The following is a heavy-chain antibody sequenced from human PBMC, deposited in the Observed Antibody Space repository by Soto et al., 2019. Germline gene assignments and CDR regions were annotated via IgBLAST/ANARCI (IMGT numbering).Heavy chain of an antibody. CDR1: GGTFNRYA. D-gene: IGHD3-3*01. Sequence: QVQLVQSGAEVKKPESSVKVSCKASGGTFNRYAISWVRQAPGQGLEWMGGIIPIFGIGNDAQRFQGRVTITADESTGTAYMELSCLRSEDTGVYYCARSAITLFGVVSIPPHYYSEMDVWGQGTTVTVSS. CDR2: IIPIFGIG. CDR3: ARSAITLFGVVSIPPHYYSEMDV. J-gene: IGHJ6*02. V-gene: IGHV1-69*01.